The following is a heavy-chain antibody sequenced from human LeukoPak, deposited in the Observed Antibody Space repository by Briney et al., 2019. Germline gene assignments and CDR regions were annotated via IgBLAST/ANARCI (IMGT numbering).Heavy chain of an antibody. V-gene: IGHV3-23*01. CDR1: GFTFSDYA. CDR3: AKDLRVGAPFDY. Sequence: PGGSLRLSCAASGFTFSDYAMSWVRQAPGKGLEWASIMSGGGETTYYADSVRGRFTISRDNSKNTLYLQMNSLRAEDTAVYYCAKDLRVGAPFDYWGQGTLVTVSS. CDR2: MSGGGETT. J-gene: IGHJ4*02. D-gene: IGHD1-26*01.